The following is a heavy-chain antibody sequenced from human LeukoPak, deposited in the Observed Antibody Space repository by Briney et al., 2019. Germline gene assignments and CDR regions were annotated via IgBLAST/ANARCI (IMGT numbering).Heavy chain of an antibody. CDR3: AKELPGVGDYYASGSAFDI. CDR1: GGSISSGGYY. CDR2: IYHSGRT. J-gene: IGHJ3*02. Sequence: SETLSLTCTVSGGSISSGGYYWSWIRQPPGKGLEWIGSIYHSGRTYYNPSLRSRVIISVDLSRNQFSLKLSSVTAADTAVYYCAKELPGVGDYYASGSAFDIWGQGTMVTVSS. D-gene: IGHD3-10*01. V-gene: IGHV4-39*07.